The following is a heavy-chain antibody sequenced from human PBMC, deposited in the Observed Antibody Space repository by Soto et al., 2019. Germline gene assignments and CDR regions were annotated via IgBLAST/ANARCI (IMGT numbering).Heavy chain of an antibody. CDR3: ARSNGDMYYYYYAMDV. CDR1: GYSFTSCA. D-gene: IGHD4-17*01. Sequence: QVQLVQSGAEVRKPGASVKVSCKASGYSFTSCAMHWVRQAPGQRLEWMGWINAANGKAKYSQKFQGRVTITRDTSASTAYMELSSLRSEDTALYYCARSNGDMYYYYYAMDVWGQGTTVTVSS. J-gene: IGHJ6*02. CDR2: INAANGKA. V-gene: IGHV1-3*01.